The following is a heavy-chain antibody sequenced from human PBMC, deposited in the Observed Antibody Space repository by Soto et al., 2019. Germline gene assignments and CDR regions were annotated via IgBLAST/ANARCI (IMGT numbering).Heavy chain of an antibody. V-gene: IGHV1-2*04. CDR2: INPNSGAT. CDR3: AREARHVVDSDFRAAYFTYFDQ. Sequence: QVQLVQSGAEVRKPGASVRVSYKASGYTFTGHYIHWVRQAPGQGLEWMGWINPNSGATNYAQKFQAWVSMSRDTSLSAAYMELTSLRSDATAVYYCAREARHVVDSDFRAAYFTYFDQWGQGTLVTVSS. D-gene: IGHD3-3*01. J-gene: IGHJ4*02. CDR1: GYTFTGHY.